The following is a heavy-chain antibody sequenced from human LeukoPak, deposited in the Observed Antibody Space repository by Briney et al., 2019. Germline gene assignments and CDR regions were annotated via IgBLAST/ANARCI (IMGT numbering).Heavy chain of an antibody. CDR3: AREWVYYDYGGNSRFWAFDI. J-gene: IGHJ3*02. CDR1: GFIFSNYW. CDR2: INRDGSVE. Sequence: GGSLRLSCAASGFIFSNYWMTWVRQAPGRGLEWVANINRDGSVEHYVDSVKGRFTISRDNAENSLYLQMNSLRAEDTAVYYCAREWVYYDYGGNSRFWAFDIWGQGTMVTVSS. V-gene: IGHV3-7*01. D-gene: IGHD4-23*01.